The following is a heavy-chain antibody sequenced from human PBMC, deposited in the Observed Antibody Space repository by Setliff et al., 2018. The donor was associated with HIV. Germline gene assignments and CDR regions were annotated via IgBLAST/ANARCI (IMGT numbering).Heavy chain of an antibody. CDR2: IYPGDSDT. D-gene: IGHD3-10*01. CDR3: ARAGYGSGDAFDI. CDR1: GYSFTSYW. J-gene: IGHJ3*02. Sequence: GESLKISCKGSGYSFTSYWIGWVRQMPGKGLEWMGIIYPGDSDTRYSPSFQGQVTISADKSISTAYMELSRLRSDDTAVYYCARAGYGSGDAFDIWGQGTMVTVSS. V-gene: IGHV5-51*01.